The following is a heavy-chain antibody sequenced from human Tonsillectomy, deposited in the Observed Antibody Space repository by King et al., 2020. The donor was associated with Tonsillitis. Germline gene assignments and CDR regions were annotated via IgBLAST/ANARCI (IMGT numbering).Heavy chain of an antibody. CDR2: IKPDGSGE. V-gene: IGHV3-7*04. CDR3: ARDQAYSSFDC. Sequence: VQLVESGGGLVQPGGSLKLSCAASEFTFSNSWMTWVRQAPGKGLQWVATIKPDGSGEYYADSVRGRFTVSRDNAKNSLDLQMNSLRSEDTALYYCARDQAYSSFDCWGQGTLVTVSS. CDR1: EFTFSNSW. D-gene: IGHD6-19*01. J-gene: IGHJ4*02.